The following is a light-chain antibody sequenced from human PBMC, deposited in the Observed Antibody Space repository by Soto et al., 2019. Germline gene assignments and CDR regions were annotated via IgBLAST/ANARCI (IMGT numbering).Light chain of an antibody. Sequence: VLKQSPGTLSLSPGDRATLSCRASQSVSSSYLGWYQQKPGQAPRLLIYDASNRATGIPDRFSGSGSGTDFTLTISRLEPEDFAVYYCQQYGTSPRTFGLGTKV. CDR3: QQYGTSPRT. V-gene: IGKV3-20*01. CDR1: QSVSSSY. J-gene: IGKJ1*01. CDR2: DAS.